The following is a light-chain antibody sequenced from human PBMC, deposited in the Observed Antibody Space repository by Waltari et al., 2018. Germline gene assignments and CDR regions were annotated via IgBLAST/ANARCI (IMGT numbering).Light chain of an antibody. CDR2: YVR. V-gene: IGLV2-11*01. J-gene: IGLJ1*01. CDR3: CSYAARSIFYV. Sequence: QSALTQPRSVFGSPGQSVTISCTGTSSDVGGYNYVSWYQHHPGQDPQLLIFYVRQRPSGGPDRFSGSKSGNTASLSISWLQDEDEADYYCCSYAARSIFYVFGTGTKVTVL. CDR1: SSDVGGYNY.